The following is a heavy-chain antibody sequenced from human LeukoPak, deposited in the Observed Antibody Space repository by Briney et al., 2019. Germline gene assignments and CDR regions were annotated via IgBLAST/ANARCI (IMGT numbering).Heavy chain of an antibody. CDR2: ITSSSSSI. J-gene: IGHJ4*02. V-gene: IGHV3-48*02. D-gene: IGHD3-10*01. CDR1: GFTFSSYS. CDR3: ARHYYGSGSVDY. Sequence: GGSLRLSCAASGFTFSSYSMNWVRQAPGKGLEWISYITSSSSSIHYADSVKGRFTISRDNAKNSVYLQMNSLRDEDTAVYYCARHYYGSGSVDYWGQGTLVTVSS.